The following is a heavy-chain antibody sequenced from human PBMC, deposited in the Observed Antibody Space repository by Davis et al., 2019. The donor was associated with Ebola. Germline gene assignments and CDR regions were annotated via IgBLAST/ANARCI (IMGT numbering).Heavy chain of an antibody. CDR3: AREDDYSNDY. D-gene: IGHD4-11*01. CDR1: GFTFSSYA. Sequence: GESLKISCAASGFTFSSYAMSWVRQAPGKGLEWVSLIKNDGSAYCADSVEGRFTISRDNSKNTVNLQMNNLRADDTAVYYCAREDDYSNDYWGQGTLVTVSS. CDR2: IKNDGSA. J-gene: IGHJ4*02. V-gene: IGHV3-23*01.